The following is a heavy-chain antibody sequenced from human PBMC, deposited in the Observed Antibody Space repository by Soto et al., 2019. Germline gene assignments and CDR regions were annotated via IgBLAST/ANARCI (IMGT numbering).Heavy chain of an antibody. V-gene: IGHV3-49*03. CDR2: VKSEANGGTT. D-gene: IGHD3-9*01. CDR3: ARGLQSGDAGYWTDP. J-gene: IGHJ5*02. CDR1: AFTFRDHA. Sequence: HPGGTLGLSCVTSAFTFRDHAMSWFRPAPGQGLVWGGLVKSEANGGTTEYAAAARSRFTISRDNTRGIAYLHMNSLQNEDTAVYFCARGLQSGDAGYWTDPWGQGTLVTVSS.